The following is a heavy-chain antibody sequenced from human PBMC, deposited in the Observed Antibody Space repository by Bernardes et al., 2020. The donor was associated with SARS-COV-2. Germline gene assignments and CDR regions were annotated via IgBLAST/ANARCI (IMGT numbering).Heavy chain of an antibody. D-gene: IGHD3-22*01. CDR2: ISYDGSNK. Sequence: GGSLRLSCAASGFTFSSYGMHWVRQAPGKGLEWVAVISYDGSNKYYADSVKGRFTISRDNSKNTLYLQMNSLRAEDTAVYYCAKDRVTMIVVVSGGMDVWGQGTTVTVSS. CDR3: AKDRVTMIVVVSGGMDV. CDR1: GFTFSSYG. J-gene: IGHJ6*02. V-gene: IGHV3-30*18.